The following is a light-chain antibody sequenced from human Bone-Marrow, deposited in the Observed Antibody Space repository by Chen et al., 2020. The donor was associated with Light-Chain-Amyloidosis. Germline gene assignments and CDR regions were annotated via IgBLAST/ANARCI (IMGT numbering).Light chain of an antibody. V-gene: IGKV3-15*01. CDR1: QSVYTN. CDR2: DAS. J-gene: IGKJ3*01. Sequence: TQSPGTLSLSPGETATLSCRTSQSVYTNLAWYQHKPGQAPRLLIYDASTRAAGIPGRFSGSRSGVDFTLTISNIQSEDSAVYYCQHYNKWPFTFGPGTTVNIK. CDR3: QHYNKWPFT.